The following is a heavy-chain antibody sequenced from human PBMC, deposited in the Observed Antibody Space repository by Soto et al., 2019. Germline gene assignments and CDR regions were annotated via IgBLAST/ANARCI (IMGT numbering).Heavy chain of an antibody. D-gene: IGHD3-3*01. CDR2: IYYSGST. CDR3: ARDGKDFWSGYYATAGYYYMDV. V-gene: IGHV4-31*03. Sequence: SETLSLTCTVSGGSISSGGYYWSWIRQHPGKGLEWIGYIYYSGSTYYNPSLKSRVTISVDTSKNQFSLKLSPVTAADTAVYYCARDGKDFWSGYYATAGYYYMDVWGKGTTVTVSS. CDR1: GGSISSGGYY. J-gene: IGHJ6*03.